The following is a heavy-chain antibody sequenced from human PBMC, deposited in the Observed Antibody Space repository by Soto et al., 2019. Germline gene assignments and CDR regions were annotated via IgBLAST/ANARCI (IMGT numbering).Heavy chain of an antibody. V-gene: IGHV1-69*12. CDR2: IIPIFGTA. J-gene: IGHJ4*02. CDR1: GGTFSSYA. Sequence: QVQLVQSGAEVKKPGSSVKVSCKASGGTFSSYAISWVRQAPGQGLEWMGGIIPIFGTANYAQKFQGRVKITADESTSTAYMELSSLGAEDTAVYYCARLGSGLVPDAYMGWGQGTLVTVSS. D-gene: IGHD2-2*01. CDR3: ARLGSGLVPDAYMG.